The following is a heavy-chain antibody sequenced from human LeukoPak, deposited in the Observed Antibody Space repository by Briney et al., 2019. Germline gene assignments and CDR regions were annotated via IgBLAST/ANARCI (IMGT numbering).Heavy chain of an antibody. CDR3: ARGRLAARLIGMDV. CDR2: IIPIFGTA. J-gene: IGHJ6*04. D-gene: IGHD6-6*01. V-gene: IGHV1-69*05. CDR1: GGTFSSYA. Sequence: ASVKVSCKASGGTFSSYAISRVRQAPGQGLEWMGGIIPIFGTANYAQKFQGRVTITTDESTSTAYMELSSLRSEDTAVYYCARGRLAARLIGMDVWGKGTTVTVSS.